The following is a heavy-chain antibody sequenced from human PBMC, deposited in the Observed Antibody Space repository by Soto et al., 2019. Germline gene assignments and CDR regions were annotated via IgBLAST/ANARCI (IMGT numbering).Heavy chain of an antibody. J-gene: IGHJ1*01. CDR1: GGSVSSGSYY. CDR2: IYYSGST. CDR3: ARGLPYGDYFLGYFQH. D-gene: IGHD4-17*01. V-gene: IGHV4-61*01. Sequence: PSETLSLTCTVSGGSVSSGSYYWSWIRQPPGKGLEWIGYIYYSGSTNYNPSLKSRVTISVDTSKIQFSLKLSSVTAADTAVYYCARGLPYGDYFLGYFQHWGQGTLVTVSS.